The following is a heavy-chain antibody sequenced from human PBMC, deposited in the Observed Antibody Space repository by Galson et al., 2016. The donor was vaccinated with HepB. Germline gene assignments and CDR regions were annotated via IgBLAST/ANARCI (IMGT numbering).Heavy chain of an antibody. V-gene: IGHV3-30*19. CDR1: ELTSNNYA. J-gene: IGHJ6*02. Sequence: SLRLSCAASELTSNNYALHWVRQAPGKGLEWVAVIWYDGSNKYYADSVKGRFTISRDSSKNTLYLQMNGLRAEDTAVYYCAREGDDYGDYVSGDYYGMDVWGQGTTVTVSS. D-gene: IGHD4-17*01. CDR3: AREGDDYGDYVSGDYYGMDV. CDR2: IWYDGSNK.